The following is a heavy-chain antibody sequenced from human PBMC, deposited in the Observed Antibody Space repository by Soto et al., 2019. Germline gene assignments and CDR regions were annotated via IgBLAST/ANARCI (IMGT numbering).Heavy chain of an antibody. D-gene: IGHD6-13*01. CDR3: ARDRGYSTSWGFYYFES. CDR1: GGSIFSYY. V-gene: IGHV4-59*01. J-gene: IGHJ4*02. CDR2: IYSGGST. Sequence: QVQLQESGPGLVKPSETLSLTYTVSGGSIFSYYWAWIRQPPGNRLEWIGNIYSGGSTFYNPSLKSRLTISLDTSKNQFSLRLTSVTAADAAVYYCARDRGYSTSWGFYYFESWGQGTLVTVSS.